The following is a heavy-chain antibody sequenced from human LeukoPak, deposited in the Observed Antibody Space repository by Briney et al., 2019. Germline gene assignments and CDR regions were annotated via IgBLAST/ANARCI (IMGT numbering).Heavy chain of an antibody. CDR3: ARASGYYYYMDV. D-gene: IGHD3-10*01. J-gene: IGHJ6*03. CDR2: ISYSGNT. Sequence: PSETLSLTCTVSGGSISSSNYYWGWIRQPPGKGLEWIGSISYSGNTYYNPSLKSRVTISVDTSKNQFSLKLSSVTAADTAVYYCARASGYYYYMDVWGKGTTVTISS. V-gene: IGHV4-39*07. CDR1: GGSISSSNYY.